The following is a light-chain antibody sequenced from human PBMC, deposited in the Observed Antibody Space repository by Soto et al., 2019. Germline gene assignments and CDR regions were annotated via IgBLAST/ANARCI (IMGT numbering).Light chain of an antibody. CDR3: CSYVGGSTFFVV. J-gene: IGLJ2*01. CDR2: EGT. CDR1: SSDVGTYDL. V-gene: IGLV2-23*03. Sequence: QSVLTQPASVSGSPGQSITISCTGPSSDVGTYDLVSWYQQHPGKAPKLMIYEGTKRPSGVSNRFSGSKSGNTASLTISGLEAEDEADYYRCSYVGGSTFFVVFGGGTKVTVL.